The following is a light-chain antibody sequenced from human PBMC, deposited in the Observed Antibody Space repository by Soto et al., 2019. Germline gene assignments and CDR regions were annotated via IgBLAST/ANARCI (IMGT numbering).Light chain of an antibody. V-gene: IGLV1-44*01. J-gene: IGLJ3*02. CDR3: LVWDDSLNAWL. CDR2: NND. Sequence: QSVLTQPPSASGTPGQRVTVSCSGSSSNIGSDVVNWYQQLPGTAPKLLIFNNDQRPSGVPDRFSGSKSGTSASLAISGLQSEDEADYYCLVWDDSLNAWLFGGGTKVTVL. CDR1: SSNIGSDV.